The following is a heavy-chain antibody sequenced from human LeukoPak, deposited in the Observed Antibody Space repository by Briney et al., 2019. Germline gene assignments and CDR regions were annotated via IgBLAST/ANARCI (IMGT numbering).Heavy chain of an antibody. CDR1: GGSISCGSYY. Sequence: SQTLSCTCTGSGGSISCGSYYWRSIRQPAGKGLELIGRIYTSGSTNYKPSLKRRVTISVDTSKNQFSLKLSSVTAADTAVYYCARFSGYTPGWFDPWGQGTLVTVSS. V-gene: IGHV4-61*02. D-gene: IGHD3-22*01. CDR2: IYTSGST. J-gene: IGHJ5*02. CDR3: ARFSGYTPGWFDP.